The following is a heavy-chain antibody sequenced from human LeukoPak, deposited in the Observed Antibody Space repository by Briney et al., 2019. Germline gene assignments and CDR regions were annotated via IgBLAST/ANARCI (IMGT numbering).Heavy chain of an antibody. CDR3: ARTFGYCTNGVCYRDRGDYYMDV. V-gene: IGHV5-51*01. D-gene: IGHD2-8*01. CDR2: IYPGDSDT. CDR1: GYSFTSYW. Sequence: GESLKISCKGSGYSFTSYWIGWVRQMPGKGLEWMGIIYPGDSDTRYSPSFQGQVTISADKSISTAYLQRSSLKASDTAMYYCARTFGYCTNGVCYRDRGDYYMDVWGKGTTVTVSS. J-gene: IGHJ6*03.